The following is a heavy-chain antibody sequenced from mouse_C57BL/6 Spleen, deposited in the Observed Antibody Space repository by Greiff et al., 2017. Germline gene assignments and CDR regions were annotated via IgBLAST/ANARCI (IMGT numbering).Heavy chain of an antibody. CDR3: ARLLGVTTVVGDY. CDR1: GYTFTSYW. V-gene: IGHV1-55*01. CDR2: IYPGSGST. Sequence: QVQLQQPGAELVEPGASVKMSCKASGYTFTSYWITWVKQRPGQGLEWIGDIYPGSGSTNYNEKFKSKATLTVDTSSSTAYMQLSSLTSEDSAVYYCARLLGVTTVVGDYWGQGTTLTVSS. J-gene: IGHJ2*01. D-gene: IGHD1-1*01.